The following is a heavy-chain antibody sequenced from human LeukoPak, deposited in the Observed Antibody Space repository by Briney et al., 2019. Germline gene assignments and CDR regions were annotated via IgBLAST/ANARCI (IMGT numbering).Heavy chain of an antibody. CDR2: IHYSEST. Sequence: SETLSLTCTVSGGSIRSYYWGWIRQPPGRGLEWIGYIHYSESTKYNPSLKSRVTMSVDTSKNQFSLKLSSVTAADTAVYYCASRSGSFSDALDIWGQGTLVTVSS. CDR3: ASRSGSFSDALDI. J-gene: IGHJ3*02. CDR1: GGSIRSYY. D-gene: IGHD3-10*01. V-gene: IGHV4-59*08.